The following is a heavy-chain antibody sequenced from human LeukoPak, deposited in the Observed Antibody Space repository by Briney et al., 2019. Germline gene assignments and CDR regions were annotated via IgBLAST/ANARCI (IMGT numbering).Heavy chain of an antibody. CDR2: INSDGSIT. CDR1: GFTFSSYW. Sequence: GGSLRLSCAASGFTFSSYWMHWVRQAPGKGLVWVSRINSDGSITSYADSVKGRFTISRDNAKNTLYLQMNSLRAEDTAVYYCAKDATPYGSGRHYFDYWGQGTLVTVSS. D-gene: IGHD3-10*01. V-gene: IGHV3-74*01. J-gene: IGHJ4*02. CDR3: AKDATPYGSGRHYFDY.